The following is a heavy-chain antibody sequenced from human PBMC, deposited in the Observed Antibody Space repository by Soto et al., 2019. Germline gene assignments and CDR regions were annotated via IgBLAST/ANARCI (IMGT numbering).Heavy chain of an antibody. Sequence: QVQLQESGPGLVKPSQTLSLTCTVSGGSINSGDYYWSWIRQPPGKGLEWIGYIYYSGSTYYNPYLKTRVSKTADRSKNQFCLKLSSVTAADTAVYYCARAKGLVTVTTSWFDPWGQGTLVTVSS. J-gene: IGHJ5*02. CDR2: IYYSGST. D-gene: IGHD4-17*01. V-gene: IGHV4-30-4*01. CDR1: GGSINSGDYY. CDR3: ARAKGLVTVTTSWFDP.